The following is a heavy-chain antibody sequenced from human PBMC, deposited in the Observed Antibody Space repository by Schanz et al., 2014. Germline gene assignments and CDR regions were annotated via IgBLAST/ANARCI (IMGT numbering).Heavy chain of an antibody. CDR1: GYTLSAYS. Sequence: QVQLVQSGTQVKKPGASVKVSCKASGYTLSAYSLHWVRQAPGQGLEWMGIINLSGGSTTYAQKFQGRVTMTRDTSTSTVYMELSSLRSEDTAVYYCARDGVDAAAGGNYWGQGTLVTVSS. D-gene: IGHD6-13*01. CDR2: INLSGGST. CDR3: ARDGVDAAAGGNY. J-gene: IGHJ4*02. V-gene: IGHV1-46*03.